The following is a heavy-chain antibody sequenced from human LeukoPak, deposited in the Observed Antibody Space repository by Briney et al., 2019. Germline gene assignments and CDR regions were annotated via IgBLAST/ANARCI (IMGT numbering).Heavy chain of an antibody. Sequence: ASVKVSCKASGYTFSGSYIHWVRQAPGHGLEWMGWINPNSGGTNYAQKFQGRVTMTRDTSISTAYMELSRLRSDDTAVYYCARARFTMVRGVIPNWFDPWGQGTLVTVSS. CDR3: ARARFTMVRGVIPNWFDP. CDR2: INPNSGGT. J-gene: IGHJ5*02. V-gene: IGHV1-2*02. CDR1: GYTFSGSY. D-gene: IGHD3-10*01.